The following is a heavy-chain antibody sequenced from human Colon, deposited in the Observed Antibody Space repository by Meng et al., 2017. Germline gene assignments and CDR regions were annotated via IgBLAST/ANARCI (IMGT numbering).Heavy chain of an antibody. Sequence: PLQEWAPGVAKPSEPWSLTCTVSEASIKIGSYYWAWVRQAPGKGLEWIGSIHNSGKTYYNSSLKSRVTILVDTSKNQFSLKLTSVTAADTAVYLCARLVTTVTTGNWFDPWGQGTLVTVSS. D-gene: IGHD4-17*01. CDR3: ARLVTTVTTGNWFDP. J-gene: IGHJ5*02. CDR2: IHNSGKT. CDR1: EASIKIGSYY. V-gene: IGHV4-39*07.